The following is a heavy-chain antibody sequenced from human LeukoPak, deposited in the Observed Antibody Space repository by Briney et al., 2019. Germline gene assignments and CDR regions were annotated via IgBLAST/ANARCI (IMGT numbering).Heavy chain of an antibody. Sequence: PSETLSLTCTVSRGSISSYYWSWIRQPPGKGLEWIGYIYYSGSTNYNPSLKSRVTISVDTSKDQFSLKLSSVTAADTAVYYCARREWMGAYNWFDPWGQGTLVTVSS. CDR1: RGSISSYY. J-gene: IGHJ5*01. V-gene: IGHV4-59*01. D-gene: IGHD3-3*01. CDR3: ARREWMGAYNWFDP. CDR2: IYYSGST.